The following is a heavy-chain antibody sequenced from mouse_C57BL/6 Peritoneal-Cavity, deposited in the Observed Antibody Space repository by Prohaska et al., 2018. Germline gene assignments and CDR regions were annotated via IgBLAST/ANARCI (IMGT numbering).Heavy chain of an antibody. CDR1: GFTFSSYD. CDR2: ISDGGSYT. CDR3: ARETTVVAWYFDV. Sequence: EVQLVESGGGLVKPGGSLKLSCAASGFTFSSYDMSWVSQTPEKRLEWVATISDGGSYTYYPDNVKGRFTISRDNAKNNLYLQMSHLKSEDTAMYYCARETTVVAWYFDVWGTGTTVTVSS. V-gene: IGHV5-4*01. J-gene: IGHJ1*03. D-gene: IGHD1-1*01.